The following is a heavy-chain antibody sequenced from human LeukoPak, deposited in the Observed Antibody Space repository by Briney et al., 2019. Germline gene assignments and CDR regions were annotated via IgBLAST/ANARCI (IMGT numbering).Heavy chain of an antibody. Sequence: ASVKVSCKASGYTFTCYYMHWVRQAPGQGLEWMGWINPNSGGTNYAQKFQGRVTMTRDTSTSTAYMELSRLRSDDTAVYYCARDKDVVTAAYWGQGTLVTVSS. CDR2: INPNSGGT. CDR1: GYTFTCYY. D-gene: IGHD2-21*02. CDR3: ARDKDVVTAAY. J-gene: IGHJ4*02. V-gene: IGHV1-2*02.